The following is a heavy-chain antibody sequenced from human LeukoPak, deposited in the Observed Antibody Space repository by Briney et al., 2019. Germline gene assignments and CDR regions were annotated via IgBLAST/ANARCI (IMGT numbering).Heavy chain of an antibody. CDR2: IYYSGST. CDR1: GGSISSSSYY. V-gene: IGHV4-39*07. Sequence: SETLSLTCTVSGGSISSSSYYWGCIRQPPGKGLEWIGSIYYSGSTYYNPSLKSRVTISVDTSKNQFSLKLSSVTAADTAVYYCASSGSYTPHPFDFWGQGTLVTVSS. J-gene: IGHJ4*02. CDR3: ASSGSYTPHPFDF. D-gene: IGHD1-26*01.